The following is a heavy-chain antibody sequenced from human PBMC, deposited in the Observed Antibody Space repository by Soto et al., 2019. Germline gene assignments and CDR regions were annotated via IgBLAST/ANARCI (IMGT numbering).Heavy chain of an antibody. V-gene: IGHV4-30-4*01. CDR3: ARDGYDFWSGSIYGMDV. Sequence: QVQLQESGPGLVKPSQTLSLTCTVSGGSITSGDYYWSWIRQPPGKGLEGIGYIYYSGSTYYNPSLKRRVTISVDTSKNHVSLKLSSVTAADTAVYYCARDGYDFWSGSIYGMDVWGQGTTVTASS. D-gene: IGHD3-3*01. J-gene: IGHJ6*02. CDR2: IYYSGST. CDR1: GGSITSGDYY.